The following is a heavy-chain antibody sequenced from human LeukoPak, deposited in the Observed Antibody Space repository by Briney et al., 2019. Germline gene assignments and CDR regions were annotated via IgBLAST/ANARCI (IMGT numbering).Heavy chain of an antibody. CDR1: GFTFISYG. Sequence: GGSLRLSCAASGFTFISYGMTWVRQAPGRGLEWVSGIGTTGDTYYAGSVKGRFTISRENARNSLYLQMNSLIAGDTAVYYCARSTIAVAYGMDVWGQGTTVTVSS. D-gene: IGHD6-19*01. CDR2: IGTTGDT. V-gene: IGHV3-13*01. J-gene: IGHJ6*02. CDR3: ARSTIAVAYGMDV.